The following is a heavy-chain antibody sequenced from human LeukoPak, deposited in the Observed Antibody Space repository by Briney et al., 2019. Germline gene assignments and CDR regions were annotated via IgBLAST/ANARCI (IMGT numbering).Heavy chain of an antibody. V-gene: IGHV3-74*01. Sequence: PGGSLRLSCAASGFTFSSYWMHWVRHAPGKGLVWVSRINSDGSSTSYADSVKGRFTISRDNAKNTLYLQMNSLRAEDTAVYYCARVYSRVGPFDYWGQGTLVTVSS. CDR2: INSDGSST. CDR3: ARVYSRVGPFDY. J-gene: IGHJ4*02. D-gene: IGHD5-18*01. CDR1: GFTFSSYW.